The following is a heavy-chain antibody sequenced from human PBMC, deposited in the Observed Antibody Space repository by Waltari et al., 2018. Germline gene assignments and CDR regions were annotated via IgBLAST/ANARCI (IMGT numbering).Heavy chain of an antibody. CDR1: GYTLTELS. CDR3: ATRDGSGSYFSLDI. J-gene: IGHJ3*02. V-gene: IGHV1-24*01. Sequence: VQLVQSGAEVKKPGASVKVSCKVSGYTLTELSMHWVRQAPGKGHEWMGGFEPEDGETIYTQKFQGRVTMTEDTSTDTAYMELSSLRSEDTAVYYCATRDGSGSYFSLDIWGQGTMVTVSS. D-gene: IGHD3-10*01. CDR2: FEPEDGET.